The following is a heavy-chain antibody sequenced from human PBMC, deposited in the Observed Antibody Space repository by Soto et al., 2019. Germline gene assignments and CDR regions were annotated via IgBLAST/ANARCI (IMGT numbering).Heavy chain of an antibody. CDR3: ARDNVCSSTSCYDAFDI. Sequence: SETPSFTCTVSGGSISSSGYYWSWIRQHPGKGLEWIGYIYYSGSTYYNPSLKSRVTISVDTSKNQFSLKLSSVTAADTAVYYCARDNVCSSTSCYDAFDIWGQATMVTVSS. D-gene: IGHD2-2*01. CDR1: GGSISSSGYY. CDR2: IYYSGST. J-gene: IGHJ3*02. V-gene: IGHV4-31*03.